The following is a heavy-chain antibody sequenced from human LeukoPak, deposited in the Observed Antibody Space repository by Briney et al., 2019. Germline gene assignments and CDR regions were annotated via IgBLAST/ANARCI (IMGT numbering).Heavy chain of an antibody. D-gene: IGHD5-18*01. J-gene: IGHJ6*03. Sequence: PSETLSLTCTVSGGSISSYYWSWIRQPPGKGLEWIGYIYYSGSTNCNPSLKSRVTISVDTSKNQFSLKLSSVTAADTAVYYCAREGYSYGYASINYYYYMDVWGKGTTVTVSS. CDR2: IYYSGST. CDR3: AREGYSYGYASINYYYYMDV. CDR1: GGSISSYY. V-gene: IGHV4-59*01.